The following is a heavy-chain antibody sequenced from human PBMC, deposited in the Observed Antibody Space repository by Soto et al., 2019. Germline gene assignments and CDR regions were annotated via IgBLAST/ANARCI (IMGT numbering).Heavy chain of an antibody. CDR1: GFTLSNYA. J-gene: IGHJ4*02. Sequence: GSLLLSCAASGFTLSNYAMTWVRQAPGKGLEWVATISGLSVSTYYADSVKVRFTISRDTSKNTLYLQMKSLRAEDTAVYYCAKAYCSSESCPKAYWGQGTLVTVSS. D-gene: IGHD2-2*01. V-gene: IGHV3-23*01. CDR3: AKAYCSSESCPKAY. CDR2: ISGLSVST.